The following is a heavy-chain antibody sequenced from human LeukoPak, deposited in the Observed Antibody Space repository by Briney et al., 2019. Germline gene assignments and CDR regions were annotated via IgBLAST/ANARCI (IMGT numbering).Heavy chain of an antibody. CDR2: IYYSGST. CDR3: ARGRKYYYDSSGYSTHFDY. Sequence: PSETLSVTCTVSGGSISSYYWSWIRQPPGKGLEWIGYIYYSGSTNYNPSLKSRVTISVDTSKNQFSLKLSSVTAADTAVYYCARGRKYYYDSSGYSTHFDYWGQGTLVTVSS. V-gene: IGHV4-59*01. CDR1: GGSISSYY. J-gene: IGHJ4*02. D-gene: IGHD3-22*01.